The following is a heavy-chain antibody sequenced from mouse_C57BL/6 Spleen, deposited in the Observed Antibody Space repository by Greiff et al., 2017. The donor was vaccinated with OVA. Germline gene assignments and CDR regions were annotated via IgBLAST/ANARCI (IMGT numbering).Heavy chain of an antibody. CDR3: AREDYGSSYYYAMDY. J-gene: IGHJ4*01. CDR1: GYTFTSYW. V-gene: IGHV1-64*01. D-gene: IGHD1-1*01. CDR2: IHPNSGST. Sequence: QVQLQQSGAELVKPGASVKLSCKASGYTFTSYWMHWVKQRPGQGLEWIGMIHPNSGSTNYNEKFKSKATLTVDKSSSTAYMQLSSLTSEDSAVYYCAREDYGSSYYYAMDYWGQGTSVTVSS.